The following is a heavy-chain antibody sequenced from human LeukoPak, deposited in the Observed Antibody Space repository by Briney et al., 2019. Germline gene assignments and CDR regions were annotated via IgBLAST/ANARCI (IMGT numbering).Heavy chain of an antibody. CDR3: ASAYYGDYSSFDY. V-gene: IGHV3-30-3*01. J-gene: IGHJ4*02. CDR1: GFTFSSYA. D-gene: IGHD4-17*01. CDR2: ISYDGSNK. Sequence: GGSLRLSCAASGFTFSSYAMHWVRQAPGKGLEWVAVISYDGSNKYYADSVKGRFTISRDNSKNTLYLQMNSLRAEDTAVYYCASAYYGDYSSFDYWDQGTLVTVSS.